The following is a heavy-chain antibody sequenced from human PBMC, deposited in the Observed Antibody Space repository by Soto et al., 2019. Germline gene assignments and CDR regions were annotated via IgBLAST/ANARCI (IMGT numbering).Heavy chain of an antibody. CDR3: ARRYGRYFDY. D-gene: IGHD4-17*01. J-gene: IGHJ4*02. V-gene: IGHV4-59*08. CDR1: GGSISSYY. Sequence: QVQLQESGPGLVKPSETLSLTCTVSGGSISSYYWCWIRQPPGKGLEWIGYIYYSGSTNYNPSLKSRVTISVDTSKTHLPLKLSSVTAAGTAVYYSARRYGRYFDYWGPGTGVTVSS. CDR2: IYYSGST.